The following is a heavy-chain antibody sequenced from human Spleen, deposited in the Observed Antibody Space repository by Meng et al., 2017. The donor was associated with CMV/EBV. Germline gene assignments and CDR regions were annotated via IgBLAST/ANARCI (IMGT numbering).Heavy chain of an antibody. CDR3: AKDLESTGEHPSFDY. J-gene: IGHJ4*02. V-gene: IGHV1-18*01. CDR1: GYTFSNYG. D-gene: IGHD3-16*01. Sequence: QVQLGQSGAEVKKPGASVKVSCRTSGYTFSNYGVTWVRQAPGQGLEWMAWISAHSGKTDYSQNFQGRDTVTTDTSTNTAYMELRSLTSDDTAIYYCAKDLESTGEHPSFDYWGQGTLVTVSS. CDR2: ISAHSGKT.